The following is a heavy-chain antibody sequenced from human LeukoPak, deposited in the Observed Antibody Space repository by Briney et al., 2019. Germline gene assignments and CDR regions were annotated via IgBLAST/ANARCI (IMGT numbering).Heavy chain of an antibody. D-gene: IGHD6-19*01. V-gene: IGHV4-39*07. J-gene: IGHJ5*02. CDR1: GGSISSSSYY. CDR3: ARDVGGSGWAYNWFDP. Sequence: SETLSLTCTVSGGSISSSSYYWGWIRQPPGKGLEWIGSFYYSGSTYYNPSLKSRVTISVDTSKNQFSLKLSSVSAADTAVYYCARDVGGSGWAYNWFDPWGRGTLVTVSS. CDR2: FYYSGST.